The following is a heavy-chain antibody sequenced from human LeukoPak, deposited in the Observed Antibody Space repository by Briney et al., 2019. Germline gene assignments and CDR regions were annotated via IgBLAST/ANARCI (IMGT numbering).Heavy chain of an antibody. CDR3: ARDSGSWDFDY. Sequence: SETLSLTCTVSGYSISSGYYWGWIRQPPGKGLEWIGSIYHSGSIYYNPSLKSRATISVDTSKNQFSLKLSSVTAADTAVYYCARDSGSWDFDYWGQGTLVTVSS. CDR1: GYSISSGYY. J-gene: IGHJ4*02. V-gene: IGHV4-38-2*02. D-gene: IGHD1-26*01. CDR2: IYHSGSI.